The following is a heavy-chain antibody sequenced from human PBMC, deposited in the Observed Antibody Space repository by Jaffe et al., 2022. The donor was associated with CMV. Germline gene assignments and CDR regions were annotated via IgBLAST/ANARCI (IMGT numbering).Heavy chain of an antibody. CDR2: ISAGGDTT. CDR1: GFMFTSYT. Sequence: EVQILESGGGLVQPGGSLRLSCAASGFMFTSYTMAWVRQAPGKGLEWVSAISAGGDTTYYTDPVKGRFTISRDNSHNTLYLQMNSLRAEDTAVYYCASDQGAGDYVWDSYRYSYYFGSWGQGTLVTVSS. J-gene: IGHJ4*02. V-gene: IGHV3-23*01. CDR3: ASDQGAGDYVWDSYRYSYYFGS. D-gene: IGHD3-16*02.